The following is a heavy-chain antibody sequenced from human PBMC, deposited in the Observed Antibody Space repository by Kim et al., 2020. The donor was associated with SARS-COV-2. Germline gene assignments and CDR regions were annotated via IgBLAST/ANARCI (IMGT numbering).Heavy chain of an antibody. V-gene: IGHV1-2*02. CDR3: ARCSTVSYGVFFDY. D-gene: IGHD2-2*01. Sequence: ASVKVSCKASGYTFTGYYMHWVRQAPGQGLEWMGWINPNSGGTNYAQKVQGRVTMTRDTSISTAYMELSRLRSDDTAVYYCARCSTVSYGVFFDYWGQGTLVTVSS. J-gene: IGHJ4*02. CDR1: GYTFTGYY. CDR2: INPNSGGT.